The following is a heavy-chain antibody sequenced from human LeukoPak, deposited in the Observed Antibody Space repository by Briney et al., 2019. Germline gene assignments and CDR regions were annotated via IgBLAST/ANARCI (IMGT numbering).Heavy chain of an antibody. D-gene: IGHD3-3*01. CDR1: GGSIRSQY. J-gene: IGHJ4*02. Sequence: SETLSLTCTVSGGSIRSQYWSWIRQPPGKGLEWIGYIYYSGSTSYNPSLKRRVTISVDTSKNQFSLKLRSVTAADTAVYYCARSSTIFGHFHYWGQGTLVAVSS. V-gene: IGHV4-59*08. CDR3: ARSSTIFGHFHY. CDR2: IYYSGST.